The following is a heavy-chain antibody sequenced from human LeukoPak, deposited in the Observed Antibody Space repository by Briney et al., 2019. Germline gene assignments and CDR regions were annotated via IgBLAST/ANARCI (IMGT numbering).Heavy chain of an antibody. CDR3: AKEAYCSGGSCYSDYYYYYYMDV. V-gene: IGHV3-30*04. CDR1: GFTFSSYA. CDR2: ISYDGSNK. J-gene: IGHJ6*03. Sequence: GGSLRLSCAAFGFTFSSYAMHWVRQAPGKGLEWVAVISYDGSNKYYADSVKGRFTISRDNSKNTLYLQMNSLRAEDTAVYYCAKEAYCSGGSCYSDYYYYYYMDVWGKGTTVTVSS. D-gene: IGHD2-15*01.